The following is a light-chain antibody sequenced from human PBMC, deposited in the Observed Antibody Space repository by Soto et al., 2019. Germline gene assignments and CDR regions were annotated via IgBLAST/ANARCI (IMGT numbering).Light chain of an antibody. CDR3: SSYTSSILYV. Sequence: QSALTQPASVSGSPGQSITISCSGTSSVVGGYNYVSWYQQHPGKAPKLMIYDVSNRPSGVSNRFSGSKSGNTASLTISGLQAEDEADYYCSSYTSSILYVFGTGTKLTVL. CDR1: SSVVGGYNY. CDR2: DVS. V-gene: IGLV2-14*01. J-gene: IGLJ1*01.